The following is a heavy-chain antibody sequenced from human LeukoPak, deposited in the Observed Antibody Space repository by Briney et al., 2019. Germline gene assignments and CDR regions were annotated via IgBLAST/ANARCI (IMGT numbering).Heavy chain of an antibody. CDR3: ARGTRLYYYDTAGRRAFYMDV. V-gene: IGHV4-34*01. D-gene: IGHD3-22*01. J-gene: IGHJ6*03. CDR2: INHSGST. Sequence: SETLSLTCAVYGGSFSGYYWSWIRQPPGKGLEWIGEINHSGSTNYNPSLKSRVTISVDTSKNQFSLKLSSVTAADTAVYYCARGTRLYYYDTAGRRAFYMDVWGKGTTVTVSS. CDR1: GGSFSGYY.